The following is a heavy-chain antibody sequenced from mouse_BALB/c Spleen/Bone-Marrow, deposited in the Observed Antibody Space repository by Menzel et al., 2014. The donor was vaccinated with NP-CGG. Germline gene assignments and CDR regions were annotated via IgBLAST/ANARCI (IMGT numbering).Heavy chain of an antibody. CDR1: GLTFSSFA. V-gene: IGHV5-17*02. CDR3: GRGDY. J-gene: IGHJ2*01. Sequence: EVKVVESGGGLVQPGESRKLSCAASGLTFSSFAMHWIRQAPEKGLEWVAFISSGSNIIHYADTVKGRFTISRDNPKNTLFLQMTSLRSEDTAMYYCGRGDYWGQGTTLTVSS. CDR2: ISSGSNII.